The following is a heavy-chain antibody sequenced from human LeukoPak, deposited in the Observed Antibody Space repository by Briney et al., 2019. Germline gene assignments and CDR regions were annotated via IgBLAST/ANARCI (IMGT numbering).Heavy chain of an antibody. CDR2: INNSGST. V-gene: IGHV4-59*08. Sequence: SETLSLTCTVSGGSISSYYWSWIRQPPGKGLEWIGYINNSGSTYYNPSLKSRVTISVDTSKNQFSLKLSSVTAADTAVYYCARAEDVDIVATISLAWYFDLWGRGTLVTVSS. J-gene: IGHJ2*01. CDR3: ARAEDVDIVATISLAWYFDL. CDR1: GGSISSYY. D-gene: IGHD5-12*01.